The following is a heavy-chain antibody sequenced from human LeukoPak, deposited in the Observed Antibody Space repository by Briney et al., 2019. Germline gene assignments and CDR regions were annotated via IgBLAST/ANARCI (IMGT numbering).Heavy chain of an antibody. CDR2: IYYSGST. Sequence: SETLSLTCTVSGGSISSDSHYWAWIRQPTGKGLEWIGSIYYSGSTYHNPSLKSRVTISVDTSKNQFSLKLSSVTAADTAVYYCARRGGHGSSFDYWGQGTLVTVSS. CDR3: ARRGGHGSSFDY. J-gene: IGHJ4*02. V-gene: IGHV4-39*01. D-gene: IGHD2-15*01. CDR1: GGSISSDSHY.